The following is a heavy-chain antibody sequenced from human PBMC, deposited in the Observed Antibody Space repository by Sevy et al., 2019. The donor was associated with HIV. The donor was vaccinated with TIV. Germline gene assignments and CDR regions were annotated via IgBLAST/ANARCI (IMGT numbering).Heavy chain of an antibody. V-gene: IGHV5-51*01. CDR3: ATGCSDGSCYSAFDY. Sequence: GESLKISCKGSGYSFTNYWIAWVRQMPGKGLEWMGTIYPGDSHTRYSPSFEGQVSISADKAINTAYLQWRSLKASDTATYYCATGCSDGSCYSAFDYWGQGTLVTVSS. CDR1: GYSFTNYW. D-gene: IGHD2-15*01. J-gene: IGHJ4*02. CDR2: IYPGDSHT.